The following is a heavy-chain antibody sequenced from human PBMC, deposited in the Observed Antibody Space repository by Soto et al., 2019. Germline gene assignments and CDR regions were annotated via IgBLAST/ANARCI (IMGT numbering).Heavy chain of an antibody. D-gene: IGHD6-13*01. CDR3: AILGSSWYGEFGMDG. Sequence: SETLSLTCTVSGGSISSSSYYWGWIRQPPGKGLEWIGSIYYSGSTYYNPSLKSRVTISVDTSKNQFSLKLSSVTAADTAVYYCAILGSSWYGEFGMDGRAQRTTVTGSS. CDR1: GGSISSSSYY. J-gene: IGHJ6*02. CDR2: IYYSGST. V-gene: IGHV4-39*01.